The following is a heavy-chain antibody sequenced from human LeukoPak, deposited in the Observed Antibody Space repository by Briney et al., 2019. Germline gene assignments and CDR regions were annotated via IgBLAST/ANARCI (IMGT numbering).Heavy chain of an antibody. V-gene: IGHV4-39*01. CDR2: IYYSGST. CDR3: ARGGLTGSDY. D-gene: IGHD7-27*01. Sequence: SETLSLTCTVSGGSISSSSYYWGWIRQPPGKGLEWIGSIYYSGSTYYNPSLKSRVTISVDTSKNQFSLKLSSVTAADTAVYYCARGGLTGSDYWGQGTLVTVSS. J-gene: IGHJ4*02. CDR1: GGSISSSSYY.